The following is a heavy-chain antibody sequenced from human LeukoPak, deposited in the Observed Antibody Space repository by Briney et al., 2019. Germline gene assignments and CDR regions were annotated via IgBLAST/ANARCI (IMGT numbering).Heavy chain of an antibody. CDR1: GYPFTAYY. J-gene: IGHJ5*02. Sequence: ASVKVSCKASGYPFTAYYLHWVRQAPGQGLEWMGWINPSSGGTNYAQNFQGRVTLTRDTSITTAYMELTSLTSADTAVYYCAREKQLIDDVVFDPWGQGTLVTVSS. CDR3: AREKQLIDDVVFDP. D-gene: IGHD3-22*01. V-gene: IGHV1-2*02. CDR2: INPSSGGT.